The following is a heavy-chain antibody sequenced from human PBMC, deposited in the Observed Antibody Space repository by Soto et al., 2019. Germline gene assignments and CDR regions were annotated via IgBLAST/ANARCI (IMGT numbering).Heavy chain of an antibody. CDR3: ARHAYSSSSSRYYYYYYMDV. CDR1: GGSISSSSYY. D-gene: IGHD6-6*01. V-gene: IGHV4-39*01. J-gene: IGHJ6*03. CDR2: IYYSGST. Sequence: SETLSLTCTVSGGSISSSSYYWVLIRQPPGKGLEWIGSIYYSGSTYYNPSLKSRVTISVDTSKNQFSLKLSSVAAADTAVYYCARHAYSSSSSRYYYYYYMDVWGKGTTVTVSS.